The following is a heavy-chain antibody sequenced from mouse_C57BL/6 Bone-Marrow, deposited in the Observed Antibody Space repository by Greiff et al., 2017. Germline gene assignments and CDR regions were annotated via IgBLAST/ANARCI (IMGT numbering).Heavy chain of an antibody. J-gene: IGHJ4*01. D-gene: IGHD4-1*01. CDR1: GYTFTSSW. Sequence: VQLQQPGAELVKPGASVKMSCKASGYTFTSSWITWVKQRPIQGLEWIGNIDTSDSETHYNQQFKDKATLTVDKSSRTASMQLSSLTSENSAFYFCASNWYYAMDYWGQGTSVTVSS. CDR2: IDTSDSET. CDR3: ASNWYYAMDY. V-gene: IGHV1-52*01.